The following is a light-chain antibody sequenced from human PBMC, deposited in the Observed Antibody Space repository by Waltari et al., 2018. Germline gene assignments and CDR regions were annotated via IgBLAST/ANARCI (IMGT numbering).Light chain of an antibody. Sequence: QSALTQPASVSGSLGQSLTISCTGTPSDIGAYDYVYWYQQHPGKAPKLILFDVSHRPSGISNRFSGSKSGDTASLTISGLQPEDEADYYCSSYSYITTLQIFGTGTRLTV. V-gene: IGLV2-14*01. CDR2: DVS. J-gene: IGLJ1*01. CDR3: SSYSYITTLQI. CDR1: PSDIGAYDY.